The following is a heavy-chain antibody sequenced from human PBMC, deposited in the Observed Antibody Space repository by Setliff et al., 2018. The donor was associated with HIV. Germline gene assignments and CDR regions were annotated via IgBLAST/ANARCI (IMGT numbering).Heavy chain of an antibody. V-gene: IGHV4-4*07. CDR2: IYTSGST. CDR3: ARHDPGGFHFSPDY. D-gene: IGHD6-25*01. CDR1: GGSISFYH. J-gene: IGHJ4*02. Sequence: PSETLSLTCSISGGSISFYHWSWIRQPAGKGLEWIGRIYTSGSTNYNPSLKSRVTISVDMSKNQFSLKLSSVTAADTAVYYCARHDPGGFHFSPDYWGQGTLVTVSS.